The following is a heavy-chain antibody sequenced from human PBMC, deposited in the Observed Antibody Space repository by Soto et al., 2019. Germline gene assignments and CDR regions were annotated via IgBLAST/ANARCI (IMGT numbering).Heavy chain of an antibody. D-gene: IGHD6-13*01. V-gene: IGHV3-21*01. CDR1: GFTFSSYS. CDR3: ARESAAAGLSAFDI. CDR2: ISSSSYI. J-gene: IGHJ3*02. Sequence: GGSLRLSCAASGFTFSSYSMNWVRQAPGKGLEWVSSISSSSYIYYADSVRGRFTISRDNAKNSLYPQMNSLRAEDTAVYYCARESAAAGLSAFDIWGQGTMVTVSS.